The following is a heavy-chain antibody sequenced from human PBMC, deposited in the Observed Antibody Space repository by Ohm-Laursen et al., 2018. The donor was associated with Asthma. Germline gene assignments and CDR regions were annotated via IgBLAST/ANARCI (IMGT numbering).Heavy chain of an antibody. CDR2: IYHSGST. CDR1: GGSISSSNW. J-gene: IGHJ4*02. D-gene: IGHD4-11*01. V-gene: IGHV4-4*02. CDR3: ARNGLMTTVTTLGWG. Sequence: SDTLSLTCAVSGGSISSSNWWSWVRQPPGKGLEWIGEIYHSGSTNYNPSLKSRVTISVDKSKNQFSLKLSPVTAADTAVYYCARNGLMTTVTTLGWGWGQGTLVTVSS.